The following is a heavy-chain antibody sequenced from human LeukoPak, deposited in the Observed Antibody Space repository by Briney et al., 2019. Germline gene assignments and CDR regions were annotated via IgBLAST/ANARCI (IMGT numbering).Heavy chain of an antibody. V-gene: IGHV1-3*03. Sequence: ASVKVSCKASGYTFTSYAMHWVRQAPGQRLEWMGWINAGNGNTKYSQELQGRVPITRDKSASTACMELSSLRSEDMAVYYCAREYGVAAAFGAFDIWGQGTMVTVSS. J-gene: IGHJ3*02. CDR2: INAGNGNT. CDR1: GYTFTSYA. D-gene: IGHD6-13*01. CDR3: AREYGVAAAFGAFDI.